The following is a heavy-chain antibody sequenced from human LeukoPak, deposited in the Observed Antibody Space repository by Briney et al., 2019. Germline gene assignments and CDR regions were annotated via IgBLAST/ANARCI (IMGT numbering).Heavy chain of an antibody. D-gene: IGHD3-10*01. CDR1: GFTFRSYW. CDR2: INGDGSST. CDR3: ARVARGDYYYYYMDV. J-gene: IGHJ6*03. Sequence: GGSLRLSCEASGFTFRSYWMHWVRQAPGKGLVWVSRINGDGSSTSYADSVKGRFTISRDNAKNTLYLQMNSLRAEDTALYYCARVARGDYYYYYMDVWGKGTTVTVSS. V-gene: IGHV3-74*01.